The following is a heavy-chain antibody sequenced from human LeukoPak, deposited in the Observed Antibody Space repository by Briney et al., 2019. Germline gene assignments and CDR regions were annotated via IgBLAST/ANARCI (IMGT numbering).Heavy chain of an antibody. J-gene: IGHJ3*02. CDR3: ARAVEYSTNPTTGDAFDI. CDR1: GYTFTSFG. CDR2: ISAYNGNI. D-gene: IGHD6-6*01. V-gene: IGHV1-18*01. Sequence: ASVRVSCKTSGYTFTSFGISWVRQAPGQGLEWMGWISAYNGNINYAQKLQGRVTMTTDTSTSTAYMELRSLRSDDTAVYYCARAVEYSTNPTTGDAFDIWGQGTMVTVSS.